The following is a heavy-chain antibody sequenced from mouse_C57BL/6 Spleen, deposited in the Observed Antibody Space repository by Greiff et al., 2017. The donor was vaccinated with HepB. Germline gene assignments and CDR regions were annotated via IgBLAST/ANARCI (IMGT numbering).Heavy chain of an antibody. D-gene: IGHD4-1*01. J-gene: IGHJ3*01. Sequence: DVMLVESGGGLVQPKGSLKLSCAASGFSFNTYAMNWVRQAPGKGLEWVARIRSKSNNYATYYADSVKDRFTISRDDSESMLYLQMNNLKTEDTAMYYCVRHGWDSWFAYWGQGTLVTVSA. CDR3: VRHGWDSWFAY. CDR2: IRSKSNNYAT. V-gene: IGHV10-1*01. CDR1: GFSFNTYA.